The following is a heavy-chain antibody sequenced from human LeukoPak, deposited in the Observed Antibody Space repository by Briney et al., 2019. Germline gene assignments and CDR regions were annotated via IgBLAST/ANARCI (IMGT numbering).Heavy chain of an antibody. CDR2: IRYDGSNK. D-gene: IGHD6-13*01. Sequence: GGSLRLSCAASGFTFSSYGMHWVRQAPGKGLEWVAFIRYDGSNKYYADSVKGRFTISRDNSKNTLYLQMNSLRAEDTAVYYCAKEWQQLVYYAFDIWGQGTMVTVSS. CDR1: GFTFSSYG. CDR3: AKEWQQLVYYAFDI. V-gene: IGHV3-30*02. J-gene: IGHJ3*02.